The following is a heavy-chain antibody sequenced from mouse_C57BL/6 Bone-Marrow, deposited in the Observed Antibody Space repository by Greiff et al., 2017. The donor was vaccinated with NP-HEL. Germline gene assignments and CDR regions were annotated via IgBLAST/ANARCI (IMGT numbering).Heavy chain of an antibody. CDR1: GYTFTDYN. D-gene: IGHD1-1*01. J-gene: IGHJ2*01. CDR3: ARSFYYGSNFDY. V-gene: IGHV1-22*01. CDR2: INPNNGGT. Sequence: EVQLQQSGPELVKPGASVKMSCKASGYTFTDYNMHWVKQSHGKSLEWIGYINPNNGGTSYNQKFKGKATLTVNKSSSTAYMELRSLTSEDSAVYYCARSFYYGSNFDYWGQGITLTVSS.